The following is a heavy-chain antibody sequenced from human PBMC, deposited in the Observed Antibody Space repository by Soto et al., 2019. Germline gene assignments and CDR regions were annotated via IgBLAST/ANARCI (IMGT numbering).Heavy chain of an antibody. CDR3: ARGVIH. Sequence: QVQLQESGPGLVKPSQTLSLTCTVSGGSISSGGYYWSWIRQHPGKGLEWIGYIYYSGSTSYNPSLQLRLTISVDTSKNHSSLKLSSVTAAATAVYYCARGVIHWGQGTLVTVSS. V-gene: IGHV4-31*03. CDR1: GGSISSGGYY. CDR2: IYYSGST. J-gene: IGHJ4*02. D-gene: IGHD3-16*02.